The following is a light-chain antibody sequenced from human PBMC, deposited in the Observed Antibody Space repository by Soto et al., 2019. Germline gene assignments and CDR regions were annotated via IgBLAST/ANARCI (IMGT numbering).Light chain of an antibody. Sequence: QSVLTQPASVSGSPGQSITISCTGTSSDVGGYDFVSWYQHHPGKAPTLMTSEVSNRPSGVSIRFSGSKSGNTASLTISGLQAEDEADYYCSSYASSSTLYVFGTGTKVTVL. CDR2: EVS. CDR1: SSDVGGYDF. CDR3: SSYASSSTLYV. J-gene: IGLJ1*01. V-gene: IGLV2-14*01.